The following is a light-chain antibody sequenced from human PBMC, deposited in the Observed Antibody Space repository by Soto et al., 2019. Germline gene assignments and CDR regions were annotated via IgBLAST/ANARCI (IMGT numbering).Light chain of an antibody. Sequence: EIVLTQSPATLSLSPGERATLSCRASPSVANFVAWYQQKPGQAPSLLIYGAFNRATGIPARFSGSGSGTDFTLTISSLEPEDSAVYYCQQRNIWPPVTFGHGTRLEIK. V-gene: IGKV3-11*01. CDR3: QQRNIWPPVT. CDR2: GAF. CDR1: PSVANF. J-gene: IGKJ5*01.